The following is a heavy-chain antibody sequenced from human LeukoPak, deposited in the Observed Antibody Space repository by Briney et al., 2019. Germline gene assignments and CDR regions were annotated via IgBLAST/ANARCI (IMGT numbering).Heavy chain of an antibody. CDR1: GYRFADYW. CDR2: IYPDDSDT. CDR3: ARPVEMATSPFDY. V-gene: IGHV5-51*01. D-gene: IGHD5-24*01. J-gene: IGHJ4*02. Sequence: GESLKISCKGSGYRFADYWIAWVRQVPGQGLEWMGIIYPDDSDTRYSPSFLGQVTISADKSISTAYLQWSSLKASGTAIYYCARPVEMATSPFDYWGQGTLVTVSS.